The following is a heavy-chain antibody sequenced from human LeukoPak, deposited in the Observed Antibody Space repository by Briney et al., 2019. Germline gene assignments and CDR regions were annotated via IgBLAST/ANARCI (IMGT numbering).Heavy chain of an antibody. CDR2: INSDGSST. CDR1: GFTFSSYW. CDR3: AKTGYSSGWGDYYFDY. J-gene: IGHJ4*02. Sequence: GGSLRLSCAASGFTFSSYWMHWVRQAPGKGLVWVLRINSDGSSTGYADSVKGRFTISRDNAKNTLYLQMNSLRAEDTAVYYCAKTGYSSGWGDYYFDYWGQGTLVTVSS. V-gene: IGHV3-74*01. D-gene: IGHD6-19*01.